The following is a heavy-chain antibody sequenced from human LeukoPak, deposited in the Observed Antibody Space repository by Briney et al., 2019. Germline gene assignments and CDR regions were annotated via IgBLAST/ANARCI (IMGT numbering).Heavy chain of an antibody. V-gene: IGHV4-4*07. D-gene: IGHD3-9*01. Sequence: SETLSLTCTVSGGSISSYYWSWIRQPAGKGLEWIGRIYTSGSTNYNPSLKSRVTMSVDMSKNQFSLKLSSVTAADTAVYYCARSSFLTGYYYSFDYWGQGTLVTVSS. CDR3: ARSSFLTGYYYSFDY. CDR1: GGSISSYY. CDR2: IYTSGST. J-gene: IGHJ4*02.